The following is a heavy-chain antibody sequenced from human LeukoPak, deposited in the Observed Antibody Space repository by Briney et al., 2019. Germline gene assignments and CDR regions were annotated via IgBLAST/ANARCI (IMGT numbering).Heavy chain of an antibody. J-gene: IGHJ5*02. D-gene: IGHD3-10*01. CDR2: IWYDGSNK. V-gene: IGHV3-33*01. CDR3: ARAPPYYYGSGSYYSLYWFDP. CDR1: GFTFSSYG. Sequence: PGRSLRLSCAASGFTFSSYGMHWVRQAPGKGLEWVAVIWYDGSNKYYADSVKGRFTISRDNSKNTLYLQMNSLRAEDTAVYYCARAPPYYYGSGSYYSLYWFDPWGQGTLVTVSS.